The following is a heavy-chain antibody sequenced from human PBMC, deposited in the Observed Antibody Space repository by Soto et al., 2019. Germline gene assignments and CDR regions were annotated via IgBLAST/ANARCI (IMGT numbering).Heavy chain of an antibody. CDR2: MNSITGIA. CDR3: ARGLLWLSYFDY. V-gene: IGHV1-69*01. CDR1: GGTFSRNP. D-gene: IGHD3-10*01. Sequence: QVQLVQSGAEVKKPGSSVKVSCKASGGTFSRNPVSWVRQAPGQGLEWMGGMNSITGIANYAQKFQDRLTITADGSMTTADMDLRSLRSDDTAVYYWARGLLWLSYFDYWGQGTLVTVSS. J-gene: IGHJ4*02.